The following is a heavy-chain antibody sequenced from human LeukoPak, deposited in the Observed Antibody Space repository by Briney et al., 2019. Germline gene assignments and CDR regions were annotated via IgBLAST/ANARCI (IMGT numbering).Heavy chain of an antibody. CDR2: ISAYNGNT. Sequence: ASAKVSCKASGYTFTSSGISWVRQAPGQGLEWMGWISAYNGNTNYAQKLQGRVTMTTDTSTSTAYMELRSLRSDDTAVYYCARDPSYSSGWHPSDAFDIWGQGTMVTVSS. J-gene: IGHJ3*02. CDR3: ARDPSYSSGWHPSDAFDI. CDR1: GYTFTSSG. V-gene: IGHV1-18*01. D-gene: IGHD6-19*01.